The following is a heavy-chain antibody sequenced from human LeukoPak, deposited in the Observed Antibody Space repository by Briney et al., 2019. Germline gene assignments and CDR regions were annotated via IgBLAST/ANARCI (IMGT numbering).Heavy chain of an antibody. CDR3: AKDLLRWAFDI. D-gene: IGHD4-23*01. V-gene: IGHV3-23*01. CDR2: ASVGGGGE. Sequence: GGSLRLSCAASGFTFRNYGMTWVRQAPGKGLEWVSIASVGGGGEFYADSVKGRFTVSRDDSKNTLYLQMNSQRVEDTAVYYCAKDLLRWAFDIWGQGTMVTVSS. J-gene: IGHJ3*02. CDR1: GFTFRNYG.